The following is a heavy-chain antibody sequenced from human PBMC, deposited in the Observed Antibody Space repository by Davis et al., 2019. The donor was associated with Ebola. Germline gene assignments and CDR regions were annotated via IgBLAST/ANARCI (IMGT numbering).Heavy chain of an antibody. CDR3: ARVIYYYDSSGYSDY. CDR2: ISAYNGNT. J-gene: IGHJ4*02. V-gene: IGHV1-18*04. D-gene: IGHD3-22*01. Sequence: ASVKVSCKASGYTFTNYGFTWVRQAPGQGLEWMGWISAYNGNTNYAQKLQGRVTMTTDTSTSTAYMELRSLRSEDTAVYYCARVIYYYDSSGYSDYWGQGTLVTVSS. CDR1: GYTFTNYG.